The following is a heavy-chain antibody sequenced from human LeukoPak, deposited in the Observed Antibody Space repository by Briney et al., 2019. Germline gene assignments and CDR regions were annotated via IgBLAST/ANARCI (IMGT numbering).Heavy chain of an antibody. CDR2: IRSKAYGGTT. V-gene: IGHV3-49*04. Sequence: GGSLRLSCAASGFTFSDHYMDWVRQAPGKGLEWVGFIRSKAYGGTTEYAASVKGRFTISRDDSKSIAYLQMNSLKTEDTAVYYCTRERTSSYYYYMDVWGKGTTVTISS. CDR1: GFTFSDHY. CDR3: TRERTSSYYYYMDV. D-gene: IGHD2-2*01. J-gene: IGHJ6*03.